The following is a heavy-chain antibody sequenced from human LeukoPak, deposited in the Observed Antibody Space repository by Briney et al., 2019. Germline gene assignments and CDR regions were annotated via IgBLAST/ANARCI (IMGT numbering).Heavy chain of an antibody. Sequence: PGGSLRLSCAASGFTFSLYWISWVRQAPGKGLEWVANIKQDGSEKYYVDSVKGRFTISRDNAKYSLYLQMNSLRAEDTAVYYCARTGGGYDFATNYYYYYMDVWGKGTTVTVSS. J-gene: IGHJ6*03. CDR2: IKQDGSEK. CDR1: GFTFSLYW. D-gene: IGHD5-12*01. CDR3: ARTGGGYDFATNYYYYYMDV. V-gene: IGHV3-7*01.